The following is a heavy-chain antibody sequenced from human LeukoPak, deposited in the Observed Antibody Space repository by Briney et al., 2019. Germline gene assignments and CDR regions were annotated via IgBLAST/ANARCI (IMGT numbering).Heavy chain of an antibody. CDR3: ARGGRYCSGSNCYADY. V-gene: IGHV1-2*02. CDR1: GYTFTDYY. CDR2: INPNSGGT. D-gene: IGHD2-15*01. Sequence: ASVKVSCKASGYTFTDYYMHWVRQAPGQGLEWMGWINPNSGGTHDAHKFQGRVTMTRDTSINTAYMELSRLRSDDSAVYYCARGGRYCSGSNCYADYWGQGTLVTVPS. J-gene: IGHJ4*02.